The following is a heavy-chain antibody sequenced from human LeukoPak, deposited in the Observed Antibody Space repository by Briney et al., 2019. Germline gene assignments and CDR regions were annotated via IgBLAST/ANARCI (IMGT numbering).Heavy chain of an antibody. D-gene: IGHD1-14*01. V-gene: IGHV1-18*01. CDR3: ERDIKRSRARWENLGFDP. CDR2: ISAYNGNT. Sequence: VASVKVSCKASGYTFTSYGISWVRQAPGQGLEWMGWISAYNGNTNYAQKLQGRVTMTTDTSTSTAYMELRSLRSDDTAVYYCERDIKRSRARWENLGFDPWGQGTLVTVSS. J-gene: IGHJ5*02. CDR1: GYTFTSYG.